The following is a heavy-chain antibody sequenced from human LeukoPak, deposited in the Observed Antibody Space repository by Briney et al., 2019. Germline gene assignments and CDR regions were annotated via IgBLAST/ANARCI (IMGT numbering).Heavy chain of an antibody. J-gene: IGHJ4*02. D-gene: IGHD3-10*01. Sequence: GGSLRLSCAASGFTFSSYGMSWVRQAPGKGLEWVSAISGGGGSTYYADSVKGRFTISRDNSKNTLYLQMNSLRAEDTAVYYCAKYSPRDYGSGSYYSHYFDYWGQGTLVTVSS. CDR3: AKYSPRDYGSGSYYSHYFDY. V-gene: IGHV3-23*01. CDR1: GFTFSSYG. CDR2: ISGGGGST.